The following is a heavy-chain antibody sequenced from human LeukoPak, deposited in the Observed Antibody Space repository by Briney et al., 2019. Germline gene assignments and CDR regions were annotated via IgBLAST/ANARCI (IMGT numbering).Heavy chain of an antibody. J-gene: IGHJ6*03. D-gene: IGHD4-11*01. CDR2: IYYSGST. CDR1: GGSISSSSYY. Sequence: PSETLSLTCTVSGGSISSSSYYWGWIRQPPGKGLEWIGSIYYSGSTYYNPSLKSRVTISVDTSKNQFSLKLSSVTAADTALYYCARSDYSSYYMDVWGKGPRSPSP. CDR3: ARSDYSSYYMDV. V-gene: IGHV4-39*01.